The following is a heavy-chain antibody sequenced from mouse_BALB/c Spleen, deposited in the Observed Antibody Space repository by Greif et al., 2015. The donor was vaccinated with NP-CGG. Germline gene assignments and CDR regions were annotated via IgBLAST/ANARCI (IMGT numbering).Heavy chain of an antibody. CDR1: GFAFSSYD. J-gene: IGHJ3*01. Sequence: VESGGGLVKPGGPLKLSCAASGFAFSSYDMSWVRQTPEKRLEWVATISSGGSYTYYPDSVKGRFTISRDNARXTLYLQMSSLRSEDTALYYCARWEITTGFAYWGQGTLVTVSA. CDR3: ARWEITTGFAY. CDR2: ISSGGSYT. V-gene: IGHV5-9*02. D-gene: IGHD2-4*01.